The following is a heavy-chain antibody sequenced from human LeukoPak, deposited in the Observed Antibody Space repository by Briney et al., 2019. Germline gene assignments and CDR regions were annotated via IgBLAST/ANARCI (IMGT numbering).Heavy chain of an antibody. D-gene: IGHD5-12*01. V-gene: IGHV4-39*07. CDR2: IYYSGST. J-gene: IGHJ4*02. CDR1: GGSISSSSYY. Sequence: PSETLSLTCTVSGGSISSSSYYWGWIRQPPGKGPEWIGSIYYSGSTYYNPSLKSRVTISVDTSKNQFSLKLSSVTAADTAVYYCARDLGIVATTFDYWGQGTLVTVSS. CDR3: ARDLGIVATTFDY.